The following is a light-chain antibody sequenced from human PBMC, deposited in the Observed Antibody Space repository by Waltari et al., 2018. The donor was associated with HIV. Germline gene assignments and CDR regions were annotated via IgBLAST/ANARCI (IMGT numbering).Light chain of an antibody. CDR2: GAS. CDR3: QQYNNWPPYT. CDR1: QGLSIN. V-gene: IGKV3-15*01. Sequence: EIVLTQSPATLSVSPGERVTLSCRASQGLSINLAWYQQKPGQAPRLLSYGASTRATGIPARFSGSGSGTEFTLTISTLQSEDFAVYYCQQYNNWPPYTFGQGTKVEIK. J-gene: IGKJ2*01.